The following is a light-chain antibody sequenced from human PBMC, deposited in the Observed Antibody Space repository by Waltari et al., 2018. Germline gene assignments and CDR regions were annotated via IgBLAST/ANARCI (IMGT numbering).Light chain of an antibody. V-gene: IGKV3-20*01. Sequence: EVVLTQSPGTLSLSPGERATLSCRASQSVSSGYLDWYQQKPAQAPRLLFYVASSRATGIPDRCSGSGSGTDFNLTISRLESEDFAMYYCQQYGSSITFGQGTRLEIK. J-gene: IGKJ5*01. CDR2: VAS. CDR1: QSVSSGY. CDR3: QQYGSSIT.